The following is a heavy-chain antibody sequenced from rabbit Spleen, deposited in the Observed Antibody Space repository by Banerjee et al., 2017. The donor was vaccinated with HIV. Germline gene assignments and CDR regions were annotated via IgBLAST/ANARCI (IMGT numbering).Heavy chain of an antibody. V-gene: IGHV1S40*01. CDR2: IDVGSSGYT. Sequence: QSLEESGGDLVKPGASLTLTCTASGLDFTNNYWICWVRQAPGKGLEWIACIDVGSSGYTYYASWAKGRFTISKTSSTTVTLQMTRLTAADTATYFCARDTSSSFSSYGMDLWGQGTLVTVS. CDR3: ARDTSSSFSSYGMDL. D-gene: IGHD1-1*01. J-gene: IGHJ6*01. CDR1: GLDFTNNYW.